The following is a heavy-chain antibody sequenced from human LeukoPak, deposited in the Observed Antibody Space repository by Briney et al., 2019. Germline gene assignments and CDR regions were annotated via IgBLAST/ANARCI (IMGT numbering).Heavy chain of an antibody. CDR1: GFTFSNAW. D-gene: IGHD3-9*01. Sequence: NPGGSLRLSCAASGFTFSNAWMSWVRQAPGKGLEWVGRIKSKTDGGTTDYAAPVKGRFTISRDDSKNTLYLQMNSLKTEDTAVYYCTTENYDILTGYFPFDYWGQGTLVPVSS. CDR2: IKSKTDGGTT. J-gene: IGHJ4*02. V-gene: IGHV3-15*01. CDR3: TTENYDILTGYFPFDY.